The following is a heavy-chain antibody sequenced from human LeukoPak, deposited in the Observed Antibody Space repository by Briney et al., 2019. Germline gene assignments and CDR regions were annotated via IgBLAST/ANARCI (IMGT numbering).Heavy chain of an antibody. J-gene: IGHJ6*04. CDR1: GFTFSNYW. Sequence: GGSLRISCTASGFTFSNYWMSGVRQAPGKGLEWVATIKKDGSEIFYVDSVKGRFTISRDNAENSLFLQMNSLRAEDTASYYCARDWGGMDVWAKGTTVTVSS. CDR3: ARDWGGMDV. D-gene: IGHD3-16*01. CDR2: IKKDGSEI. V-gene: IGHV3-7*03.